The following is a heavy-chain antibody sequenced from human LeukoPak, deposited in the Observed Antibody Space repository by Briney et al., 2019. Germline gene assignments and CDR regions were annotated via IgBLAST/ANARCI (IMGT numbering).Heavy chain of an antibody. CDR3: ARTANYYGSGSYSLFDY. CDR1: GFTFSSYS. D-gene: IGHD3-10*01. V-gene: IGHV3-48*01. Sequence: GGSLRLSCAASGFTFSSYSMNWVRQAPGKGLEWVSYISSSSSTIYYADSVKGRFTISRDNAKNSLYLQMNSLRAEDTAVYYCARTANYYGSGSYSLFDYWGQGTLVSVSS. CDR2: ISSSSSTI. J-gene: IGHJ4*02.